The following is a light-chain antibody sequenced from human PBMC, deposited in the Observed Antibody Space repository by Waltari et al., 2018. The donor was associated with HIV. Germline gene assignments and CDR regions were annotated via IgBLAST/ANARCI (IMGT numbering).Light chain of an antibody. Sequence: QSVLMQPPSVSGAPGQRVTISCTGSSSNIGAGYHVHWYQQLPGAAPKLLIYPNTTRPSGVPDRFSGSKSGASASLAITGLQAEDEGDYYCQSFDNSLRAWGLFGGGTRLTVL. CDR2: PNT. J-gene: IGLJ2*01. V-gene: IGLV1-40*01. CDR3: QSFDNSLRAWGL. CDR1: SSNIGAGYH.